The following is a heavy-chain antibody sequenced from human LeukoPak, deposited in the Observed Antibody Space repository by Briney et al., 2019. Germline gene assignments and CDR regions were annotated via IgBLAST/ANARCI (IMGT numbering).Heavy chain of an antibody. CDR1: GFTFSSYA. D-gene: IGHD3-22*01. J-gene: IGHJ4*02. V-gene: IGHV3-30-3*01. Sequence: GRSLRLSCGASGFTFSSYAMHWVRQAPGKGLEWVAVISYDGSNKYYADSVKGRFTISRDNSKNTLYLQMNSLRAEDTAVYYCARKVVVIRGGGDYFDYWGQGTLVTVSS. CDR2: ISYDGSNK. CDR3: ARKVVVIRGGGDYFDY.